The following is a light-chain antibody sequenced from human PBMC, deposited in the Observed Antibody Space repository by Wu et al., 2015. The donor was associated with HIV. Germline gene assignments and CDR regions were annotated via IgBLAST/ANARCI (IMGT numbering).Light chain of an antibody. J-gene: IGKJ1*01. V-gene: IGKV1-13*02. Sequence: AIQLTQSPSTLSASVGDSVTITCRASQGVGSDLAWYQHKPGNSPKLLIYDASELESGVPSRFSGSGSGTDFTLTISSLQPEDVATYYCQKYNTAPWTFGQGTKVEMK. CDR2: DAS. CDR3: QKYNTAPWT. CDR1: QGVGSD.